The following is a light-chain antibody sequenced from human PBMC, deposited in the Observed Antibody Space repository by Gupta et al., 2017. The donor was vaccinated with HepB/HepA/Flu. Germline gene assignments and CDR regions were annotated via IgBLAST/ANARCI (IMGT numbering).Light chain of an antibody. V-gene: IGKV2-28*01. CDR1: QSLLHSNGYNY. CDR3: RQGLQSQIT. J-gene: IGKJ5*01. Sequence: DIVMTQSRLSLPVTPGEPASISCRSSQSLLHSNGYNYLDWHLQKPGQSPQLLIYLGSNRASGVPDRFSGRGSGTDFTLKISRVEAEDVGVYYCRQGLQSQITFGQGTRVEIK. CDR2: LGS.